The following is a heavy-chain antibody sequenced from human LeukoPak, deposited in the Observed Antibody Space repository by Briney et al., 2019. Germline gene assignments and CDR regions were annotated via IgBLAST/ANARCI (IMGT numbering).Heavy chain of an antibody. Sequence: SETLSLTCAVSGYSISSGYYWGWIRQPPGKVLEWIGSIYNSGSTYYTPSFKSRVTISIDKSKNTFSLKLSSLTSADTAVYYCARHRGGYIAALSEYWGQGTLVTVSS. J-gene: IGHJ4*02. CDR2: IYNSGST. D-gene: IGHD6-6*01. CDR3: ARHRGGYIAALSEY. V-gene: IGHV4-38-2*01. CDR1: GYSISSGYY.